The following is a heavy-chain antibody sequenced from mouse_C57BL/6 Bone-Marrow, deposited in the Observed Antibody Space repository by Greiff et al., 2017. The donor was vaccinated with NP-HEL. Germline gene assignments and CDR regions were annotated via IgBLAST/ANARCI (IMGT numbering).Heavy chain of an antibody. CDR2: IYPRAGSP. D-gene: IGHD3-2*02. CDR1: GFTFPDPS. J-gene: IGHJ4*01. CDR3: ANSSGSYYYAMDY. Sequence: QVQLQQSDAGLVQPGASVKLSCKVSGFTFPDPSFYWFHHTPDQGLEWIAYIYPRAGSPKYNEKFKGKATLTADKSSSTAYIQLNSLTSEDSAVYFCANSSGSYYYAMDYWGQGTSVTVSS. V-gene: IGHV1-78*01.